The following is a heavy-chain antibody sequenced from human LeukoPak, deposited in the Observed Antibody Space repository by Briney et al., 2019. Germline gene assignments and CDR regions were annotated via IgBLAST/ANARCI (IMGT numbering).Heavy chain of an antibody. D-gene: IGHD3-10*01. J-gene: IGHJ4*02. V-gene: IGHV3-30*02. CDR2: IRYDGSNK. Sequence: GGSLRLSCAASGFTFSSYGMHWVRQAPGKGLEWVAFIRYDGSNKYYADSVKGRFTISRDNSKNTLYLQMNSLRAEDTAVYYCAKDIKITMVGGEYFDYGAQGTLVTVPS. CDR1: GFTFSSYG. CDR3: AKDIKITMVGGEYFDY.